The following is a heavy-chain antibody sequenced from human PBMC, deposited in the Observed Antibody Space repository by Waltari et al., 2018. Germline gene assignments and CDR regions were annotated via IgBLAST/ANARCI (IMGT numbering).Heavy chain of an antibody. CDR1: GFSLSTSGMR. Sequence: QVTLKESGPALVKPTQTLTLTCTFSGFSLSTSGMRVIWIRQPPGKALEWLARIDWDDDKFYSTSLKTRLTISKDTSKNQVVLTMTNMDPVDTATYYCARIQDNYYMDVWGKGTTVTVSS. CDR2: IDWDDDK. V-gene: IGHV2-70*04. CDR3: ARIQDNYYMDV. J-gene: IGHJ6*03. D-gene: IGHD2-15*01.